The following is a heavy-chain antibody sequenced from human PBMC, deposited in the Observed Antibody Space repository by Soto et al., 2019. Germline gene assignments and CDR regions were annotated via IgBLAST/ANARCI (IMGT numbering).Heavy chain of an antibody. CDR2: IGTRGNTK. V-gene: IGHV3-11*01. J-gene: IGHJ4*01. CDR1: GFTFSDYY. CDR3: ARDGTEYYGEYYDY. D-gene: IGHD4-17*01. Sequence: QVQLVESGGGLVKPGGSLRLSCATSGFTFSDYYMSWIRQAPGKGLEWVSYIGTRGNTKYYADSMRGRFTISRDNAKNSVYLQMNSRRADDTAVYYCARDGTEYYGEYYDYWGHGIPVTASP.